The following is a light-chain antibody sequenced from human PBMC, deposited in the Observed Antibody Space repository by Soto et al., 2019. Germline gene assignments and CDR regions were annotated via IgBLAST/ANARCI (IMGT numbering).Light chain of an antibody. Sequence: EIVLTQSPGTLSLSPGERATLSCRASQSVSSSYLAWYQPKPGQAPRLLIYGASSRATVIPDRFSGSGSGTDFTLTISRLEPEDFSVYYCQQYGSSLFTFGPVTKVDIK. CDR1: QSVSSSY. V-gene: IGKV3-20*01. CDR2: GAS. J-gene: IGKJ3*01. CDR3: QQYGSSLFT.